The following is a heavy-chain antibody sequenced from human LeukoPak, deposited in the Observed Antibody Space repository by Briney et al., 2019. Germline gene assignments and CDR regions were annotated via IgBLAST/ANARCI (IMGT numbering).Heavy chain of an antibody. V-gene: IGHV1-18*01. CDR3: ARWHEVYYDSSGYPDY. Sequence: GASVKVSCKASGYTFTSYGISWVRQAPGQGLEWMGWISAYNGNTNYAQKLQGRVTMTTDTSTSTAYMELRSLRSDDTAVYYCARWHEVYYDSSGYPDYWGQGTLVTVSS. CDR2: ISAYNGNT. D-gene: IGHD3-22*01. CDR1: GYTFTSYG. J-gene: IGHJ4*02.